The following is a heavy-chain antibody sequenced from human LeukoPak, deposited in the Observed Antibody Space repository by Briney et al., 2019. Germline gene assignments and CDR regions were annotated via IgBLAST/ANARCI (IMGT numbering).Heavy chain of an antibody. CDR2: FDPEDGET. CDR1: GYTLTELS. V-gene: IGHV1-24*01. Sequence: GASVKVSCKVSGYTLTELSMHWVRPAPGKGRAWMGGFDPEDGETIYAQKFQGRVTMTEDTSTDTAYMELSSLRSEDTAVYYCANLAYCGGDCSRGYNWFDPWGQGTLVTVSS. CDR3: ANLAYCGGDCSRGYNWFDP. D-gene: IGHD2-21*02. J-gene: IGHJ5*02.